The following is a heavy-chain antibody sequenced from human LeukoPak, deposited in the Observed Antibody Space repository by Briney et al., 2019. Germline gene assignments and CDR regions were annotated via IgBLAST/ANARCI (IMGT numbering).Heavy chain of an antibody. D-gene: IGHD5-18*01. V-gene: IGHV3-13*01. J-gene: IGHJ4*02. Sequence: GSLRLSCAASGFTFSSYDMHWVRQATGKGLEWVSAIGTAGDTYYPGSVKGRFTISRENAKNSLYLQMNSLRAGDTAVYYCARDRGYSYDFDYWGQGTLVTVSS. CDR1: GFTFSSYD. CDR3: ARDRGYSYDFDY. CDR2: IGTAGDT.